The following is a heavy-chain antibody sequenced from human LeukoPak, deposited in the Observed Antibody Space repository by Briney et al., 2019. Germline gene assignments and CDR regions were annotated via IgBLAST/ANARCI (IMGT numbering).Heavy chain of an antibody. CDR3: ASGGGYCSSTSCYPFDY. Sequence: ASVKVSCKASGYTFTSYGISWVRQAPGQGLEWMGWISAYNGNTNYAQKLQGRVTMTTDTSTSTAYMELRSLRSDDTAVYYCASGGGYCSSTSCYPFDYWGQGTLVTVSS. CDR2: ISAYNGNT. D-gene: IGHD2-2*01. CDR1: GYTFTSYG. J-gene: IGHJ4*02. V-gene: IGHV1-18*01.